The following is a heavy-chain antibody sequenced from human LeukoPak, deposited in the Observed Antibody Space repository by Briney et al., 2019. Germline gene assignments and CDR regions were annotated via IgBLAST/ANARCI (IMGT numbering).Heavy chain of an antibody. CDR2: INSDGSST. CDR3: AREKSPIVVVPAAIYY. CDR1: GFTFSSYW. D-gene: IGHD2-2*01. V-gene: IGHV3-74*01. Sequence: PGGSLRLSCAASGFTFSSYWMHCVRQAPGKGLVWVSRINSDGSSTSYADSVKGRFTISRDNAKNTLYLQMNSLRAEDTAVYYCAREKSPIVVVPAAIYYWGQGTLVTVSS. J-gene: IGHJ4*02.